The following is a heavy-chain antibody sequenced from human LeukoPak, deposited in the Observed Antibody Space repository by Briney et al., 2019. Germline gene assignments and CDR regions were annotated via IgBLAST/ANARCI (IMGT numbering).Heavy chain of an antibody. CDR3: ARSVPSDKGLHFDY. Sequence: SETLSLTCTVSGGSLSSSRDYWGWIRQPPGKGLEWIGSISYTGSTFYNPSLKSRVTIDASMNDFSLKLGSVTAADTAVYYCARSVPSDKGLHFDYWGQGTLVTVSS. J-gene: IGHJ4*02. D-gene: IGHD3/OR15-3a*01. CDR1: GGSLSSSRDY. V-gene: IGHV4-39*07. CDR2: ISYTGST.